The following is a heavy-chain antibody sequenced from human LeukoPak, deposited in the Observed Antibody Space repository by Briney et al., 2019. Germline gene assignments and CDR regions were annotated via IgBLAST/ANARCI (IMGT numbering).Heavy chain of an antibody. CDR2: ISAYNGNT. J-gene: IGHJ5*02. Sequence: ASVKVSCKASGYTFSNYGISWVRQAPGQGLEWMGWISAYNGNTNSAPKLQGRVTMTTDTSTSTAYMELSSLRSEDTAVYYCATDIASWYSSSWYGGWFDPWGQGTLVTVSS. CDR1: GYTFSNYG. D-gene: IGHD6-13*01. CDR3: ATDIASWYSSSWYGGWFDP. V-gene: IGHV1-18*01.